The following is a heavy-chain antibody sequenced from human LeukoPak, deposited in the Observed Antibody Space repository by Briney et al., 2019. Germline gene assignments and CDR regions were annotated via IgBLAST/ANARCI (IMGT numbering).Heavy chain of an antibody. Sequence: GASVKVSCKVSGYTLTELSMHWVRQAPGKGLEWMGGFDPEDGETIYAQKFQGRVTMTEDTSTDTAYMELSSLRSEDTAVYYCATDQARLSGSYSYGGYWGRGTLVTVSS. CDR3: ATDQARLSGSYSYGGY. D-gene: IGHD1-26*01. CDR1: GYTLTELS. CDR2: FDPEDGET. J-gene: IGHJ4*02. V-gene: IGHV1-24*01.